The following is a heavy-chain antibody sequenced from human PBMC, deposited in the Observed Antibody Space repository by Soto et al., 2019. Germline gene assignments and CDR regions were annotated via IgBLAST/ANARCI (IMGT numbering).Heavy chain of an antibody. Sequence: QITLKESGPTLVKPTQTLTLTCTFSGFSLSTSGVGVGWIRQPPGKALEWLALIYWDDDKRYSPSLKSRLTFIKDTSKNQGVLTMTNMDPVDTATYYCAPAPVAEAEGYFYLWGRGSLVTVSS. J-gene: IGHJ2*01. CDR3: APAPVAEAEGYFYL. V-gene: IGHV2-5*02. D-gene: IGHD6-19*01. CDR1: GFSLSTSGVG. CDR2: IYWDDDK.